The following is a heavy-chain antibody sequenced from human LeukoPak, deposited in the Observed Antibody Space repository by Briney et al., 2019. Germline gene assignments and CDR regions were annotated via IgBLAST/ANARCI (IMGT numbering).Heavy chain of an antibody. V-gene: IGHV4-39*01. CDR3: ARIHPYGDYYIDY. J-gene: IGHJ4*02. D-gene: IGHD4-17*01. CDR2: TYYSGTT. Sequence: SETLSLTCSVSGGSISSGNYYWGWIRQPPGKGLEWIGTTYYSGTTYYNPSLKSRVTVSVDTSTRQFSLKLSSVTAADTAVYYCARIHPYGDYYIDYWGQGTLVTVSS. CDR1: GGSISSGNYY.